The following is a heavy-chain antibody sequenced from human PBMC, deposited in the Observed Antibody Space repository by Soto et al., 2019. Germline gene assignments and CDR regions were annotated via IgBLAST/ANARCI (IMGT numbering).Heavy chain of an antibody. CDR1: GYTFTSCG. J-gene: IGHJ6*02. V-gene: IGHV1-18*04. D-gene: IGHD5-12*01. CDR2: ISAYNGNT. CDR3: ASGRWPTMRGDFRYYYYGMDV. Sequence: ASVKVSCKAAGYTFTSCGISWVRQAPGQGLEWMGWISAYNGNTNYAQKLQGRVTMTTDTSTSTAYMELRSLRSDDTAVYYCASGRWPTMRGDFRYYYYGMDVWG.